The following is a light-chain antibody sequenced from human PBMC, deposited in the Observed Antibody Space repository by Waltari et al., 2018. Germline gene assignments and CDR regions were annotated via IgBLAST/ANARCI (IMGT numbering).Light chain of an antibody. J-gene: IGLJ2*01. Sequence: QSVLTQPPSASGTPGQRVTISCSGSSSNIGSNTVNWYQQLPGTAPTLLIYSNNQRPAGVPDRFSGSKSGTSASLAISGLQSEDEADYYWAAWDDSLNAVVFGGGTKLTVL. CDR3: AAWDDSLNAVV. V-gene: IGLV1-44*01. CDR1: SSNIGSNT. CDR2: SNN.